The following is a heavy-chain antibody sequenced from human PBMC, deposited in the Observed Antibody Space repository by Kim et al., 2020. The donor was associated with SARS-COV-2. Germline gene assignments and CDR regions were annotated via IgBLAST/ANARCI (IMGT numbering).Heavy chain of an antibody. Sequence: ASVKVSCKASGYTFTSYAMHWVRQAPGQGLEWMGWINTNTGNPTYAQGFTGRFVFSLDTSVSTSYLQISSLKAEDTAVYYCARERDSSGWDAFAIWGQGTMVTVSS. CDR2: INTNTGNP. V-gene: IGHV7-4-1*02. CDR1: GYTFTSYA. CDR3: ARERDSSGWDAFAI. D-gene: IGHD3-22*01. J-gene: IGHJ3*02.